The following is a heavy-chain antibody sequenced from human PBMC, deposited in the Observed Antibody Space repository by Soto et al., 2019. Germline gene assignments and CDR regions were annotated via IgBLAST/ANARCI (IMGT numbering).Heavy chain of an antibody. Sequence: PSETLSLTCAVYGGSFSGYYWSWIRQPPGKGLEWIGEINHSGSTNYNPSLKSRVTISVDTSKNQFSLKLSSVTAADTAVYYCARRIDCSSTSCYVVDYWGQGTLVTVSS. CDR3: ARRIDCSSTSCYVVDY. CDR1: GGSFSGYY. D-gene: IGHD2-2*01. J-gene: IGHJ4*02. V-gene: IGHV4-34*01. CDR2: INHSGST.